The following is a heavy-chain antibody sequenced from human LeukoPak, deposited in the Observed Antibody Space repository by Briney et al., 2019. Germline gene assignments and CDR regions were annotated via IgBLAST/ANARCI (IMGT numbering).Heavy chain of an antibody. J-gene: IGHJ6*04. Sequence: SVKVSCKASGFTFTSSAVQWVRQARGQRLEWIGWIVVGSGNTNYAQKFQERVTITRDMSTSTAYMELSSLRSEDTAVYYCAADRSHPRYSHGAHYYGMDVWGKGTTVTVSS. CDR1: GFTFTSSA. CDR2: IVVGSGNT. V-gene: IGHV1-58*01. D-gene: IGHD5-18*01. CDR3: AADRSHPRYSHGAHYYGMDV.